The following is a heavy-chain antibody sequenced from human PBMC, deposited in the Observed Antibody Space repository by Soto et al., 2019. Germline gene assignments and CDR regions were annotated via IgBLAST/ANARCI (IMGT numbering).Heavy chain of an antibody. CDR1: GGSISSGGYD. J-gene: IGHJ3*02. D-gene: IGHD4-17*01. CDR2: ISYSGSP. V-gene: IGHV4-31*03. Sequence: SGTLSLTCTVSGGSISSGGYDWNWIRQHPGKGLEWIGYISYSGSPYYNPSLESRITISLDTSINQFSLKLSSVTAADTAVYYCARAYGAHDAFAIWGQGTMVTVSS. CDR3: ARAYGAHDAFAI.